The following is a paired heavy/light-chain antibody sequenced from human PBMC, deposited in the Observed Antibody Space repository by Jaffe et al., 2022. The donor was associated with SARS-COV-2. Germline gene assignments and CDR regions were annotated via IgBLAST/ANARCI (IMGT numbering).Heavy chain of an antibody. CDR1: GFTFSDYY. CDR2: ISSSGSTI. CDR3: ARSEYSSGYYSIGDY. V-gene: IGHV3-11*01. J-gene: IGHJ4*02. Sequence: QVQLVESGGGLVKPGGSLRLSCAASGFTFSDYYMSWIRQAPGKGLEWVSYISSSGSTIYYADSVKGRFTISRDNAKNSLYLQMNSLRAEDTAVYYCARSEYSSGYYSIGDYWGQGTLVTVSS. D-gene: IGHD3-22*01.
Light chain of an antibody. CDR2: LGS. CDR3: MQALQTPPWT. V-gene: IGKV2-28*01. J-gene: IGKJ1*01. Sequence: DIVMTQSPLSLPVTPGEPASISCRSSQSLLHSNGYNYLDWYLQKPGQSPQLLIYLGSNRASGVPDRFSGSGSGTDFTLKISRVEAEDVGVYYCMQALQTPPWTFGQGTKVEIK. CDR1: QSLLHSNGYNY.